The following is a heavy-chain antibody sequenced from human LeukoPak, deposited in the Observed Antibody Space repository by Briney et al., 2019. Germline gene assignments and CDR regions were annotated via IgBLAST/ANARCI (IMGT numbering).Heavy chain of an antibody. CDR3: ASGTRYNPFDY. Sequence: SETWSLTCAVFGGSVSGYYWSCIRQTPGKGLEWIGEINHSGSTHYNPPLKSRVTISADTSKNQFSLKLSSVTAADTAVYFCASGTRYNPFDYWGQGTGVRVSS. D-gene: IGHD3-16*02. J-gene: IGHJ4*02. V-gene: IGHV4-34*01. CDR1: GGSVSGYY. CDR2: INHSGST.